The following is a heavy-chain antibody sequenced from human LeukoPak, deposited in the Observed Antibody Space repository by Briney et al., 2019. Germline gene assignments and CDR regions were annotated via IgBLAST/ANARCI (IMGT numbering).Heavy chain of an antibody. CDR2: IRNKANSYTT. Sequence: SGGSLRLSCVASGFTFSDHYMDWVRQAPGKGLEWVGRIRNKANSYTTEYVASVKGRFTISRDDSKNSLSLQMNGLKTEDTAMYYCTLIPTGGIFDDWGQGTLVTVSS. D-gene: IGHD1-26*01. J-gene: IGHJ4*02. V-gene: IGHV3-72*01. CDR3: TLIPTGGIFDD. CDR1: GFTFSDHY.